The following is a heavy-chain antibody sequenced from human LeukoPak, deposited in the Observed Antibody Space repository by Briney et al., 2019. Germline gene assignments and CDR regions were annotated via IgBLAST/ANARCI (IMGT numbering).Heavy chain of an antibody. V-gene: IGHV1-18*01. CDR3: ARTQLRPSRYYYYYYMDV. D-gene: IGHD1-7*01. CDR2: ISAYNGNT. J-gene: IGHJ6*03. CDR1: GYTFTSYG. Sequence: ASVKVSCKASGYTFTSYGISWVRQAPGQGLEWMGWISAYNGNTNYAQKLQGRVTMTTDTSTSTAYMELRSLRSDDTAVYYCARTQLRPSRYYYYYYMDVWGKGTTVTISS.